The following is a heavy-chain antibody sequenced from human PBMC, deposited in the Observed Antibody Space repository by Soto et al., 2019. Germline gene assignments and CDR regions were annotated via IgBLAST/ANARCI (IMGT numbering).Heavy chain of an antibody. CDR3: SAEAYCGGGSCSAY. Sequence: GGSLSLSCAASEFTFCTTWMSWVRQAPGKGLEWVGRVKSKKDGGTTDYAAPVKGRFTVSRDDAKSTLYLQMSSLTSEDTAVYYCSAEAYCGGGSCSAYWGQGTLVTVSS. J-gene: IGHJ4*01. CDR1: EFTFCTTW. D-gene: IGHD2-21*01. V-gene: IGHV3-15*01. CDR2: VKSKKDGGTT.